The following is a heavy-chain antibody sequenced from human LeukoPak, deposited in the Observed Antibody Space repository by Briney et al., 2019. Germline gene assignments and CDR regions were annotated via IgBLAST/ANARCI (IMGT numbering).Heavy chain of an antibody. CDR1: GGSISNYY. D-gene: IGHD5-12*01. Sequence: SETLSLTCTVSGGSISNYYRTWIRQPPGKGLEWIGHISDSGSTNYNPSLKSRVSISVDTSKNQVSLKLGSVTAADTAVYYCATGKGYHYYWGQGTLVTVSS. V-gene: IGHV4-59*01. J-gene: IGHJ4*02. CDR3: ATGKGYHYY. CDR2: ISDSGST.